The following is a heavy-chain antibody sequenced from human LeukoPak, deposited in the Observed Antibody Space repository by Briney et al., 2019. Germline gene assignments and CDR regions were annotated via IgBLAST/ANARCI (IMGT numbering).Heavy chain of an antibody. J-gene: IGHJ4*02. Sequence: PGGSLRLSCATSGFTFSDHALHWVRQAPGKGLQYVSAISRNGTRTFYADSVKDRFTISRDNAKNSLYLQMNSLRAEDTAVYYCAREGVWGSSIDYWGQGTLVTVSS. CDR2: ISRNGTRT. CDR3: AREGVWGSSIDY. V-gene: IGHV3-64*02. D-gene: IGHD3-16*01. CDR1: GFTFSDHA.